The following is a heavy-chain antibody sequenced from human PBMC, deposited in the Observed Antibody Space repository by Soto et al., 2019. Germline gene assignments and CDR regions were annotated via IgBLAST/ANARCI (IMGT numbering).Heavy chain of an antibody. CDR1: GFTFSSYA. CDR2: ISGSGGST. Sequence: GSLRLSCAASGFTFSSYAMSWVRQAPGKGLEWVSAISGSGGSTYYAYSVKGRFTISRDNSKNTLYLQMGSLRAEDMAVYYCARGYCSSTSCHLYYYYGMDVWGQGTTVTVSS. V-gene: IGHV3-23*01. J-gene: IGHJ6*02. D-gene: IGHD2-2*01. CDR3: ARGYCSSTSCHLYYYYGMDV.